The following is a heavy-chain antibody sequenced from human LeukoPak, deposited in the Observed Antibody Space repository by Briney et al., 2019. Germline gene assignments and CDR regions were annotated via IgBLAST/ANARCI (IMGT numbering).Heavy chain of an antibody. CDR3: ARQHYYDSSGYYPAYNWFDP. CDR2: IYYSGNT. CDR1: GASISSHY. J-gene: IGHJ5*02. Sequence: SETLSLTCTVSGASISSHYWSWIRQSPERGLGWFAFIYYSGNTNFNPSLKSRVTISVDTSKNQFSLKLSSVTAADTAVYYCARQHYYDSSGYYPAYNWFDPWGQGTLVTVSS. V-gene: IGHV4-59*08. D-gene: IGHD3-22*01.